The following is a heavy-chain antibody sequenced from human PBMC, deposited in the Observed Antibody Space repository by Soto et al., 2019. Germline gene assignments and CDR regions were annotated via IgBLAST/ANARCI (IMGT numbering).Heavy chain of an antibody. CDR2: ISAYNGNT. D-gene: IGHD3-9*01. V-gene: IGHV1-18*01. CDR3: ATAGDGSLRYFDWLLPN. J-gene: IGHJ4*02. CDR1: GYTFTSYG. Sequence: QVQLVQSGAEVKKPGASVKVSCKASGYTFTSYGISWVRQAPGQGLEWMGWISAYNGNTNYAQKLQGRVTMTTDTSTSTAYMELRSLRSEDTAVYYCATAGDGSLRYFDWLLPNWGQGTLVTVSS.